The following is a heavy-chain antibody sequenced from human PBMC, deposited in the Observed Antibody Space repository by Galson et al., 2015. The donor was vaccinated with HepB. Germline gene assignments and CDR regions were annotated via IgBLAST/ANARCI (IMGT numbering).Heavy chain of an antibody. CDR3: ARALVTVYGDYFDS. CDR1: GFTFSSYS. V-gene: IGHV3-48*01. Sequence: SLRLSCAASGFTFSSYSMNWVRQAPGKGLEWVSYISSSSIIIYYADSVKGRFTISRDNAKNSLYLQMNSLRAEDTAVYYCARALVTVYGDYFDSWGQGTLVTVSS. J-gene: IGHJ4*02. CDR2: ISSSSIII. D-gene: IGHD4-17*01.